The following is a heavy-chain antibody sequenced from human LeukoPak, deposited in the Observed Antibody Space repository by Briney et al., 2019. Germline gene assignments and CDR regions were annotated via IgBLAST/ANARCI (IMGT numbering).Heavy chain of an antibody. CDR1: GGSFSGYY. CDR3: ARERGSSYGTGFDY. Sequence: SETLSLTCAVYGGSFSGYYWSWIRQPPGKGLEWIGEINHSGSTNYNPSLKSRVTISVDTSKNQFSLKLSSVTAADTAVYYCARERGSSYGTGFDYWGQGTLVTVSS. J-gene: IGHJ4*02. V-gene: IGHV4-34*01. CDR2: INHSGST. D-gene: IGHD5-18*01.